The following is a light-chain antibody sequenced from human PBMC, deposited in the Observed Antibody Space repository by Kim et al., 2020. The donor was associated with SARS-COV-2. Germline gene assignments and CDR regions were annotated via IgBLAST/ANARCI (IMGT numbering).Light chain of an antibody. CDR3: QAWDSSISYV. Sequence: SYELTQPPSVSASPGQTASITCSGDKLGDKFACWYQQKPGQSPVLVIYQDSKRPSGIPERFSGSNSGNTATLTISGTQAMDEADYYCQAWDSSISYVFGTGTKVTVL. CDR1: KLGDKF. CDR2: QDS. J-gene: IGLJ1*01. V-gene: IGLV3-1*01.